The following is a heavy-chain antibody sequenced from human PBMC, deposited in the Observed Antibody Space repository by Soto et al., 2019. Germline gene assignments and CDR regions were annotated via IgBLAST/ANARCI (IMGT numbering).Heavy chain of an antibody. D-gene: IGHD2-15*01. CDR1: GFTFSSYG. Sequence: GGSLRLSCAASGFTFSSYGMHWVRQAPGKGREWVALRSYDESHKYYADSVEGRFTISRDNSKNTLYLQMNSLRPEHTAVYSCAKARLSGCNNWFDTWGQGTLVTVSS. J-gene: IGHJ5*02. CDR2: RSYDESHK. CDR3: AKARLSGCNNWFDT. V-gene: IGHV3-30*18.